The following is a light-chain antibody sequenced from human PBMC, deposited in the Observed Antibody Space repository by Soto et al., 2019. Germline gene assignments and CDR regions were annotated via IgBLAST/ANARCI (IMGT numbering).Light chain of an antibody. CDR3: QHYGRSPPSWT. CDR2: DAS. J-gene: IGKJ1*01. Sequence: EIVLTQSPGTLSLSPGERATLSCRASQSVSSSYLAWYQQKPGQPPRLLIYDASRRATGIPDRFSASGSGTDFTLTISSLEPEDFAVYYCQHYGRSPPSWTFGQGTKVEIK. CDR1: QSVSSSY. V-gene: IGKV3-20*01.